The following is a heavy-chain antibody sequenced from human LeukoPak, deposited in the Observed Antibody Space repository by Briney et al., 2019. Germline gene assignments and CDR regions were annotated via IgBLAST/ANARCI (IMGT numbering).Heavy chain of an antibody. CDR3: ARDPRGIVGANRNWFDP. D-gene: IGHD1-26*01. J-gene: IGHJ5*02. CDR2: IYASGST. Sequence: KPSETLSLTCTVSGGSISSYYWSWIRQPAGKGLEWIGRIYASGSTNYNPSLKSRVTMSVDTSKSQFSLKLISVTAADTAVYYCARDPRGIVGANRNWFDPWGQGTLVTVSS. V-gene: IGHV4-4*07. CDR1: GGSISSYY.